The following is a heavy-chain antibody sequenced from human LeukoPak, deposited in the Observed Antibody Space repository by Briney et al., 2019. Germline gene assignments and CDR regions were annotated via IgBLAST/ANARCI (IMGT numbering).Heavy chain of an antibody. D-gene: IGHD1-1*01. CDR2: ISGSGGNT. CDR3: AKVPRPWNDGADAFDI. Sequence: GGSLRLSCSASGFPFTSYAMSWVRPAPGKGREGVAAISGSGGNTYSAASVKGRFTISRDNSKNTLYLQMNSLRAEDTAVYYCAKVPRPWNDGADAFDIWGQGTMVTVSS. CDR1: GFPFTSYA. V-gene: IGHV3-23*01. J-gene: IGHJ3*02.